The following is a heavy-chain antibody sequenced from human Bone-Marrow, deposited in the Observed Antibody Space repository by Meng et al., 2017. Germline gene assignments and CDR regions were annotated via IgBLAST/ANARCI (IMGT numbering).Heavy chain of an antibody. V-gene: IGHV3-21*01. CDR1: GFTFSSYS. CDR2: ISSSSSYI. J-gene: IGHJ4*02. Sequence: GGSLRPSCAASGFTFSSYSMNWVRQAPGKGLEWVSSISSSSSYIYYADSVKGRFTISRDNAKNSLYLQMNSLRAEDTAVYYCASSSYGPIPDDYWGQGTLVTVSS. D-gene: IGHD5-18*01. CDR3: ASSSYGPIPDDY.